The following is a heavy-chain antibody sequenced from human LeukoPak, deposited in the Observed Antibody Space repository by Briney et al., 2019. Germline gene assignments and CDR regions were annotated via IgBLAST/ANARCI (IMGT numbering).Heavy chain of an antibody. J-gene: IGHJ4*02. CDR1: GFTVSSNY. CDR2: INHSGST. CDR3: ARHPFTMVRGAQRLFDY. Sequence: GSLRLSCAASGFTVSSNYMSWIRQPPGKGLEWIGEINHSGSTNYNPSLKSRVAISVDTSKNQFSLKLSSVTAADTAVYYCARHPFTMVRGAQRLFDYWGQGTLVTVSS. D-gene: IGHD3-10*01. V-gene: IGHV4-34*01.